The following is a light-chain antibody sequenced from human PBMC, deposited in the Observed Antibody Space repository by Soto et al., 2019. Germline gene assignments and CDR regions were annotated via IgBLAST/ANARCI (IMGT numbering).Light chain of an antibody. J-gene: IGKJ4*01. Sequence: EIVMTQSPVTLSVSPGERVTLSCRASHDVYSKLAWYQQKAGQAPRLLIYAASTRATGLPARFSGSGSGTEFTITISSLQSEDFAIYYWQHYANWPLTFGGGTKVEIK. CDR2: AAS. CDR3: QHYANWPLT. CDR1: HDVYSK. V-gene: IGKV3-15*01.